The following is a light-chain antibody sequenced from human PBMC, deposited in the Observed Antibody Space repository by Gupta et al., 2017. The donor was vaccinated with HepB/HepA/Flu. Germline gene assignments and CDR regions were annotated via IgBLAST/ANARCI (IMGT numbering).Light chain of an antibody. V-gene: IGKV1-5*03. CDR3: QQFINYPRT. CDR2: KAS. J-gene: IGKJ1*01. CDR1: QSINNW. Sequence: DIEMTQSPSTLPASVGDRVTITCRASQSINNWLAWYQQKPGKAPNLLIYKASSLESGVPSRFSGSGSGTEFTLTISSLQPDDFATYYCQQFINYPRTFGQGTKVEIK.